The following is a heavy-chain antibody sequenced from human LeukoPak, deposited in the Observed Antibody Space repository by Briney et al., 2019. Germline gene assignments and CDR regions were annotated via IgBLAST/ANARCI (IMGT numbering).Heavy chain of an antibody. CDR1: GFTFSSYA. J-gene: IGHJ4*02. CDR3: AKDRAPGIAVAGTIDY. CDR2: ISGSGGST. Sequence: GSLRLSCAASGFTFSSYAMSWVRQAPGKGLEWVSAISGSGGSTYYADSVKGRFTISRDNSKNTLYLQMNSLRAEDTAVYYCAKDRAPGIAVAGTIDYWGQGTLVTVSS. V-gene: IGHV3-23*01. D-gene: IGHD6-19*01.